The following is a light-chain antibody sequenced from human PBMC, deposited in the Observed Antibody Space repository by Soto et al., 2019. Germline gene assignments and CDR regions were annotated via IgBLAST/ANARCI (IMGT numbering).Light chain of an antibody. CDR3: AGWDDSLSGFYV. V-gene: IGLV1-47*01. J-gene: IGLJ1*01. CDR2: RNN. CDR1: SSDIGTNY. Sequence: QSVLTQPPSVSGTPGQWITISCSGSSSDIGTNYVYWYQQLPGAAPKLLIYRNNQRPSGVPDRFSGSKSGTSASLAISGLRSEDEAEYHCAGWDDSLSGFYVFGTGTKLT.